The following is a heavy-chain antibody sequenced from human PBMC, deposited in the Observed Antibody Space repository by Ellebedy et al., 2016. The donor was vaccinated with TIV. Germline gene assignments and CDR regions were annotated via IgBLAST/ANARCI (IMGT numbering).Heavy chain of an antibody. Sequence: GESLKISCASSGFIFRNHWMSWGRQAPGKGLEGVANIKEDGSETYYVDSVKGRFTISRDNAKNSLYLQMNRLRAEDTAVYYCARPYCSYTNCVLWGQGTTFTVSS. V-gene: IGHV3-7*03. CDR2: IKEDGSET. CDR1: GFIFRNHW. CDR3: ARPYCSYTNCVL. D-gene: IGHD2-15*01. J-gene: IGHJ6*02.